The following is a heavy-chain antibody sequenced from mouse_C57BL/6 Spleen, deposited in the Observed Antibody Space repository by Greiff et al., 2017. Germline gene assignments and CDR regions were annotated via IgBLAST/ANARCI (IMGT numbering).Heavy chain of an antibody. CDR2: IYPGDGDP. Sequence: VQLQESGAELVKPGASVKISCKASGYAFSSYWMNWVKQRPGKGLEWIGQIYPGDGDPNYNGKFKGKATLTADKSSSSAYMQLSSLTSEDSAVYFCARTLYSNYVSWFAYWGQGTLVTVSA. J-gene: IGHJ3*01. D-gene: IGHD2-5*01. CDR3: ARTLYSNYVSWFAY. CDR1: GYAFSSYW. V-gene: IGHV1-80*01.